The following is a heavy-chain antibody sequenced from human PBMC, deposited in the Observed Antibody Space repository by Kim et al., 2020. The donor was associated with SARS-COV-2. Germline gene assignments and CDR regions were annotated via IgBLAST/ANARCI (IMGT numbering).Heavy chain of an antibody. CDR2: ISQSGTT. V-gene: IGHV4-4*02. CDR3: ARDAGRTEAHLPYFD. J-gene: IGHJ4*01. Sequence: SETLSLTCAVSGDSMSSTNWWSWVRQPPGEGLEWIGEISQSGTTYYNPSLKSRGTISLDKSKNQFSLKLYSVTAAATAVYYCARDAGRTEAHLPYFD. CDR1: GDSMSSTNW.